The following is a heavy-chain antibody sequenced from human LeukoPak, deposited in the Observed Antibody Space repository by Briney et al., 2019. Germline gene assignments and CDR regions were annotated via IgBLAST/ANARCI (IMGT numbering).Heavy chain of an antibody. D-gene: IGHD3-22*01. CDR1: GYTFSSSG. V-gene: IGHV1-18*01. CDR3: ATDGGDSSGYYYYGMDV. CDR2: ISAYNGNT. Sequence: ASVKVSCKASGYTFSSSGISWVRQAPGQGPEWMGWISAYNGNTNYAQKLQDRVTMTTDTSTSTAYMELRSLRSDDTAVYYCATDGGDSSGYYYYGMDVWGQGTTVTVSS. J-gene: IGHJ6*02.